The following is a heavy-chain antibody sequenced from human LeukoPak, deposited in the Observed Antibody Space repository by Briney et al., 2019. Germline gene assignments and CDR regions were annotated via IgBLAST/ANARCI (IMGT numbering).Heavy chain of an antibody. CDR2: TSYSGDRQ. V-gene: IGHV3-30-3*01. Sequence: PGGSLRLSCSASGFTFSDYPMHWVRQAPGKGLEWVTVTSYSGDRQSYADSVRGRFTISRYNSKNTLYLQMNSLRAEDTAIYYCAKVMWIRGQWPIDYWGQGALVTVSS. CDR1: GFTFSDYP. CDR3: AKVMWIRGQWPIDY. J-gene: IGHJ4*02. D-gene: IGHD3-10*01.